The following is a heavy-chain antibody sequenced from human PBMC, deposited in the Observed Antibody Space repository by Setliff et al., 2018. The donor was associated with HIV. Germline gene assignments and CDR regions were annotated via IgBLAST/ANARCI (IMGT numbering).Heavy chain of an antibody. CDR1: GFTFSDYY. CDR3: TKDPTPTQLWFFSGYYSDY. CDR2: ISSSGSTI. D-gene: IGHD5-18*01. Sequence: GGSLRLSCVASGFTFSDYYMSWIRQAPGKGLEWVSYISSSGSTIYYADSVKGRFTISRDNSKNTLYLQINSLRLEDTAVYYCTKDPTPTQLWFFSGYYSDYWGQGTLVTVSS. V-gene: IGHV3-11*04. J-gene: IGHJ4*02.